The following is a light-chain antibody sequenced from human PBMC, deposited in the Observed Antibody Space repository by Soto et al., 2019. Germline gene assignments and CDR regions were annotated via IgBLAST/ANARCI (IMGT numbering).Light chain of an antibody. CDR3: QQSYYTPLT. CDR2: AAS. V-gene: IGKV1-39*01. Sequence: DIQMTQSPSSLSASVGDRVTITCWASQSIGSYLNWYQQAPGRAPKFLISAASSLQSGVPSRFSGSGSGTDFSLTISSLQPEDFATYFCQQSYYTPLTFGGGTKVDIK. J-gene: IGKJ4*01. CDR1: QSIGSY.